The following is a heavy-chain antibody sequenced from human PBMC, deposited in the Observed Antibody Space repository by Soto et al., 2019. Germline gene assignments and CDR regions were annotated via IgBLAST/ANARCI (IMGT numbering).Heavy chain of an antibody. Sequence: SETLSLTCAVYGASLSDNYCNWLRQPPGKGLEWIGEINHSGTINFNPSLKSRLTISLDTSKKHFSLKLSSVTDADTAAYYCARADRTLVTSYSLDVWGQGTTVTVSS. CDR3: ARADRTLVTSYSLDV. D-gene: IGHD2-21*02. CDR2: INHSGTI. CDR1: GASLSDNY. V-gene: IGHV4-34*01. J-gene: IGHJ6*02.